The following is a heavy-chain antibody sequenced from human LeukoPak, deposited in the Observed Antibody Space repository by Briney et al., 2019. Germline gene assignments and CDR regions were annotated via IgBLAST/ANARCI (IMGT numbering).Heavy chain of an antibody. J-gene: IGHJ3*02. CDR1: GFGFSSYA. CDR2: FSGSGGST. Sequence: GGSLRLSCAASGFGFSSYAMSWVRQDPGKGLEWVSAFSGSGGSTYYADSVKGRFTISRDNSKNTLYLQMNSLRAEDTAVYYCAKDEGIAVAVLDAFDIWGQGTMVTVSS. D-gene: IGHD6-19*01. V-gene: IGHV3-23*01. CDR3: AKDEGIAVAVLDAFDI.